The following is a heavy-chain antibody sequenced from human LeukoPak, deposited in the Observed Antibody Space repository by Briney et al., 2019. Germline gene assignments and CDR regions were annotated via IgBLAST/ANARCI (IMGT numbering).Heavy chain of an antibody. V-gene: IGHV3-30*18. J-gene: IGHJ4*02. D-gene: IGHD2-2*01. CDR2: ISYDGSNK. Sequence: PGRSLRLSCAASGFTFSSYGMHWVRQAPGKGLEWVAVISYDGSNKYYADSVKDRFTISRDNSKNTLYLQMNSLRAEDTAVYYCAKETQDIVVVPAAMRFDYWGQGTLVTVSS. CDR3: AKETQDIVVVPAAMRFDY. CDR1: GFTFSSYG.